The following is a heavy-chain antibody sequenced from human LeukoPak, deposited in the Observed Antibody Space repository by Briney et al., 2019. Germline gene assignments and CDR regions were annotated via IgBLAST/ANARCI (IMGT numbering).Heavy chain of an antibody. D-gene: IGHD2-2*01. CDR2: IYYSGST. Sequence: SQTLSLTCTVSGGSISSGDYYWSWIRQPPGKGLEWIGYIYYSGSTYYNPSLKSRVTISVDTSKNQFSLKLSSVTAADTAVYYCARVVAVPAVVDYWGQGTLVTVSS. CDR3: ARVVAVPAVVDY. V-gene: IGHV4-30-4*01. J-gene: IGHJ4*02. CDR1: GGSISSGDYY.